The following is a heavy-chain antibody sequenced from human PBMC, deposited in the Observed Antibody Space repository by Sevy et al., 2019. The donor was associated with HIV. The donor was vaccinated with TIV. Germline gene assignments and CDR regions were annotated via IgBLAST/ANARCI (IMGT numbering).Heavy chain of an antibody. D-gene: IGHD6-25*01. CDR2: ISGSGVST. V-gene: IGHV3-23*01. J-gene: IGHJ3*02. CDR1: GFTFSSYD. Sequence: GGSLRLSCAASGFTFSSYDMSWVRQAPGKGLEWVSVISGSGVSTYYAYSVKGRFTISRDNSKNTLYLQLNSLRAEDTAVYYCAKSRGGFDAFDIWGQGTMVTVSS. CDR3: AKSRGGFDAFDI.